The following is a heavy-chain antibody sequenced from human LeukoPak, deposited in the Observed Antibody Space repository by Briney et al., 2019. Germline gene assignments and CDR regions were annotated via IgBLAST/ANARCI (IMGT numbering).Heavy chain of an antibody. Sequence: GGSLRLSCAASGFTFSNYYMSWIRQAPGKGLEWVSYISSSGSTTYYADSVKGRFTISRDNAKNSLYLQMNSLRAEDTAVYYCARQNYYDSSGYYYPGNYYLDYWGQGTLVTVSS. D-gene: IGHD3-22*01. CDR3: ARQNYYDSSGYYYPGNYYLDY. J-gene: IGHJ4*02. CDR1: GFTFSNYY. V-gene: IGHV3-11*01. CDR2: ISSSGSTT.